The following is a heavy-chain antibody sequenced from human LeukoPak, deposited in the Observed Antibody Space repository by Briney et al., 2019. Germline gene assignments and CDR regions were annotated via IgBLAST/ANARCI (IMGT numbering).Heavy chain of an antibody. V-gene: IGHV1-18*01. CDR1: GYTFTNYG. D-gene: IGHD4-23*01. CDR2: ISTYNGRT. CDR3: ARDWNSAGNFDTFDI. J-gene: IGHJ3*02. Sequence: GASVKVSCKASGYTFTNYGISWVRQAPGQGLEWMGWISTYNGRTNYAQKFKGRVIMTTDTSTSTAYMELRSLRSDDTAVYYCARDWNSAGNFDTFDIWGQGTTVTVSS.